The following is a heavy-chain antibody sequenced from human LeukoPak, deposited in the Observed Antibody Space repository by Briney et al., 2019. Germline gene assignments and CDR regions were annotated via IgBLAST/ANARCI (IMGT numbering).Heavy chain of an antibody. Sequence: AGRSLRLSCAASGFTVRNNHMSWVRQAPGKGLEWVSVIDSRDNTYHADSVKGRFTISRHTSKNTLYLQMNSLRAEDTAVYYCARESTPLRGAFDPWGPGTLVTVSS. V-gene: IGHV3-53*04. CDR3: ARESTPLRGAFDP. J-gene: IGHJ5*02. CDR1: GFTVRNNH. D-gene: IGHD5-24*01. CDR2: IDSRDNT.